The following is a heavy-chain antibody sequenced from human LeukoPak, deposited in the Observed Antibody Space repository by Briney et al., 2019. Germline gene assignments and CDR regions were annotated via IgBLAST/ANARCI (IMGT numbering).Heavy chain of an antibody. D-gene: IGHD4-17*01. J-gene: IGHJ3*02. CDR1: GYSISSSNY. CDR3: ARKATXGPTKAAFDI. V-gene: IGHV4-28*05. CDR2: IYYSGGI. Sequence: SDTLSLTCAVSGYSISSSNYWVWIRQPPGKGLEWIGHIYYSGGIYYNPSLKSRVTMSVDTSRNQFSLKLSSVTAVDTAVYYCARKATXGPTKAAFDIWGQGTMVTVSS.